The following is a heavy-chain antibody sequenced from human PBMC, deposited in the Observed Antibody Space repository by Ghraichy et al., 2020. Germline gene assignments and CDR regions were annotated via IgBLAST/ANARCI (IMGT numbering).Heavy chain of an antibody. CDR3: ARDLGGTHHY. D-gene: IGHD1-26*01. CDR1: GFTVSTYE. Sequence: GESLNISCAASGFTVSTYEMNWVRQAPGKGLEWVSGITGSGDRTYYADSVKGRCTISRDKSKNTLYLQMNSLRGEDTAVYYCARDLGGTHHYRGQGTLVTVSS. CDR2: ITGSGDRT. J-gene: IGHJ4*02. V-gene: IGHV3-23*01.